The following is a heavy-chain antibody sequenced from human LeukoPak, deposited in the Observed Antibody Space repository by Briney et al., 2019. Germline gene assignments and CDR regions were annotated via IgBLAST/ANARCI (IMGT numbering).Heavy chain of an antibody. CDR2: ISPSGDIT. J-gene: IGHJ4*02. V-gene: IGHV3-23*01. CDR3: AKDDAWLRFGE. D-gene: IGHD3-10*01. Sequence: AGGSLRLSCAASGFTFSNHGMNWVRQAPGKGLKWVSGISPSGDITYYADSVKGRFTISRDNSKNTLYLEVISLTAEDTAVYYCAKDDAWLRFGEWSQGTLVTVSS. CDR1: GFTFSNHG.